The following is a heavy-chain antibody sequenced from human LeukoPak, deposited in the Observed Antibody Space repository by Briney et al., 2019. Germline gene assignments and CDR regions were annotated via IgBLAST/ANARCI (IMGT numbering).Heavy chain of an antibody. D-gene: IGHD2-8*01. CDR1: GFTFSSYS. CDR3: ARRYCTNGVCLFDS. J-gene: IGHJ4*02. CDR2: IGTGRSAT. V-gene: IGHV3-48*01. Sequence: GGSLRLSCAASGFTFSSYSMNWVRQAPGKGLEWVSYIGTGRSATYYADSVKGRFTISRDDAKNSLYLQMNSLRAEDSAVYHCARRYCTNGVCLFDSWGQGTLVTVSS.